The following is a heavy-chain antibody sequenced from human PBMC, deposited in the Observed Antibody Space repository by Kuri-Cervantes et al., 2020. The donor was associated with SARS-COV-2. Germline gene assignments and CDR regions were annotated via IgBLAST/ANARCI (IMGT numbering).Heavy chain of an antibody. CDR2: IKSKTDGGTT. V-gene: IGHV3-15*07. CDR3: TTDPQYYDFWSGYYYYGMDV. CDR1: GFSFNNAW. J-gene: IGHJ6*02. Sequence: GESLKISCAASGFSFNNAWLHWVRQAPGKGLEWVGHIKSKTDGGTTDYAAPVKGRFTISRDDSKNTLYLQMNSLKTEDTAVYYCTTDPQYYDFWSGYYYYGMDVWGQGTTVTVSS. D-gene: IGHD3-3*01.